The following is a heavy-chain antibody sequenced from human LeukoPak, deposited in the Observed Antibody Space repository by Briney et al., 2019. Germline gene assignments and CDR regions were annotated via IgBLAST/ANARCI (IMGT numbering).Heavy chain of an antibody. J-gene: IGHJ5*02. D-gene: IGHD6-13*01. CDR3: AKGAGASKVDWFDP. CDR1: GFTFSAFA. Sequence: GGSLRLSCAASGFTFSAFALTWVRQAPGKAPEWISSITGGGNSVFYADSVKGRFTFSRDNSRNTLYLQMDSLRAEDTAVYYCAKGAGASKVDWFDPWGRGTQVTVSA. V-gene: IGHV3-23*01. CDR2: ITGGGNSV.